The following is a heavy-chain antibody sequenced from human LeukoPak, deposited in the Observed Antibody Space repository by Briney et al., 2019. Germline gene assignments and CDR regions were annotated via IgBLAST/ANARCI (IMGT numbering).Heavy chain of an antibody. CDR2: ITTSSSYI. D-gene: IGHD3-22*01. CDR1: GFSFSSYS. J-gene: IGHJ4*02. CDR3: AGVDYDSSGYYWVYFDY. V-gene: IGHV3-21*01. Sequence: PGGSLRLSCAASGFSFSSYSMNWVRQAPGKGLEWVSSITTSSSYIYYADSVKGRFTISRDNAKNSLFLQMNSLRAEDTAVYYCAGVDYDSSGYYWVYFDYWGQGTLVTVSS.